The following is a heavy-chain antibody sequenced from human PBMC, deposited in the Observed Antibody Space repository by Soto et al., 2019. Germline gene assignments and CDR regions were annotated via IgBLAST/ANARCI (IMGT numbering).Heavy chain of an antibody. CDR3: ARDNGMAGSFDP. CDR1: GFTFSAYS. CDR2: ITGSSATI. Sequence: EVQLVESGGGLVQPGESVRLSCAASGFTFSAYSMNWVRQAPGKGLEWVSYITGSSATIYYADSVKGRFTISRDNAKNSLYLQMNSLRDEDTAVYYCARDNGMAGSFDPWGQGTLVTVSS. D-gene: IGHD2-8*01. J-gene: IGHJ5*02. V-gene: IGHV3-48*02.